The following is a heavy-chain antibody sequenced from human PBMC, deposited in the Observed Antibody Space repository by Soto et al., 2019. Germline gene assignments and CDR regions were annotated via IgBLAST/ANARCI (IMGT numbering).Heavy chain of an antibody. V-gene: IGHV3-7*01. J-gene: IGHJ4*02. Sequence: EVQLVESGGGVVQPGGSLRLSCAASGFSLSDYWMNWVRQAPGKGLEWVAIIKQDGSARYYVDSVKGRFTISRDHAKNSLYLQMSGRRVEDTALYFCARGRGWHHDYWGEGTLFTVTS. CDR2: IKQDGSAR. CDR1: GFSLSDYW. D-gene: IGHD6-19*01. CDR3: ARGRGWHHDY.